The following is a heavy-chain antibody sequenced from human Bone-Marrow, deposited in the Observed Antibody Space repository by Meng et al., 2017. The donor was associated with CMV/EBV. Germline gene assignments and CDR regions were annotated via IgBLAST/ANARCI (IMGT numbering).Heavy chain of an antibody. D-gene: IGHD3-22*01. J-gene: IGHJ4*02. Sequence: GESLKISCAASGFTFSSYSMNWVRQAPGKGLEWVSSISSSSSYIYYADSVKGRFTISRDNAKNSLYLQMNSLRAEDTAVYYCARKSVVVGLRYWGQGTLVPSPQ. CDR3: ARKSVVVGLRY. V-gene: IGHV3-21*01. CDR1: GFTFSSYS. CDR2: ISSSSSYI.